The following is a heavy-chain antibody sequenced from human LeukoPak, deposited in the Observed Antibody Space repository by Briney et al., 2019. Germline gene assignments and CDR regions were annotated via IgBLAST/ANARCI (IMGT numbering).Heavy chain of an antibody. CDR2: IKSDGKT. Sequence: GGSLRLSCEASGFTFSRYWMYWIRQAPGKGLVWISRIKSDGKTNYADSVKGRFTISRDNAKNAVSLQMDSLRAEDTGVYYCARAPSEVGGYYPEYFRQWGQGTLVTVSS. D-gene: IGHD3-22*01. CDR3: ARAPSEVGGYYPEYFRQ. V-gene: IGHV3-74*01. CDR1: GFTFSRYW. J-gene: IGHJ1*01.